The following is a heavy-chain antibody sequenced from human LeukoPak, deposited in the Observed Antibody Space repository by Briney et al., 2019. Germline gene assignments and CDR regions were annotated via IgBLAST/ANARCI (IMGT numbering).Heavy chain of an antibody. V-gene: IGHV3-11*01. CDR2: ISSSGSTI. Sequence: GGSLRLSCAASGFTFSDYYMSWIRQAPGKGLEWVSYISSSGSTIYYADSVKGRFTISRDNAKNSLYLQMTSLRAEDTAVYYCAREGHSYGHKLNLPFDYWGQGTLVTVSS. J-gene: IGHJ4*02. D-gene: IGHD5-18*01. CDR1: GFTFSDYY. CDR3: AREGHSYGHKLNLPFDY.